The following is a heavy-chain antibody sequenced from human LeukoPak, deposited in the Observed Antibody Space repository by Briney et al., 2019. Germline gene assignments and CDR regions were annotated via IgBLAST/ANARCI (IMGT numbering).Heavy chain of an antibody. J-gene: IGHJ3*02. Sequence: PSETLSLTCAVYGGSFSGYYWSWIRQPPGKGLEWIGEINHSGGTNYNPSLKSRVTTSVDTSKNQFSLHLSSVTAADTAVYYCTRDYYDSSGLGAFDIWGQGTMVTVSS. D-gene: IGHD3-22*01. V-gene: IGHV4-34*01. CDR1: GGSFSGYY. CDR3: TRDYYDSSGLGAFDI. CDR2: INHSGGT.